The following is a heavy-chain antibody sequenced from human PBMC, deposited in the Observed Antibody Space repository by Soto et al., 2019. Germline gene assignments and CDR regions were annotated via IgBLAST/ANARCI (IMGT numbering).Heavy chain of an antibody. CDR3: ARGPYCGGDCYFNYYYYYGMDV. D-gene: IGHD2-21*02. CDR1: GGTFSSYA. J-gene: IGHJ6*02. CDR2: IIPIFGTA. V-gene: IGHV1-69*01. Sequence: QVQLVQSGAEVKKPGSSVKVSCKASGGTFSSYAISWVRQAPGQGLEWMGGIIPIFGTANYAQKFQGGVTITADESTSTAYMELSSLRSEDTAVYYCARGPYCGGDCYFNYYYYYGMDVWGQGTTVTVSS.